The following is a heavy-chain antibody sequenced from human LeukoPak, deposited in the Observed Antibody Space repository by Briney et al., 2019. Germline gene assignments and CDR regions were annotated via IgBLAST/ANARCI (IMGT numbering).Heavy chain of an antibody. Sequence: SETLSLTCTVSGGSISSSSYYWGWIRQPPGKGLEWIGSIYYSGSTYYNPPLKSRVTISVDTSKNQFSLKLSSVTAADTAVYYCARPNYDILTGSNWFDPWGQGTLVTVSS. V-gene: IGHV4-39*01. CDR2: IYYSGST. CDR1: GGSISSSSYY. J-gene: IGHJ5*02. D-gene: IGHD3-9*01. CDR3: ARPNYDILTGSNWFDP.